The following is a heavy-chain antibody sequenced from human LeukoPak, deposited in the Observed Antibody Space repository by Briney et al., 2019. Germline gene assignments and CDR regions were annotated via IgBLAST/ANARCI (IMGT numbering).Heavy chain of an antibody. CDR1: GFTFSNYV. CDR3: AKDSYFDWYIDY. J-gene: IGHJ4*02. V-gene: IGHV3-23*01. Sequence: GGSLRLSCAASGFTFSNYVMSWVRQAPGKGLEWVSSIGGSGGTTYYADSVKGRFTISRDNSENTLYLQMTSLRAEDTAVYYCAKDSYFDWYIDYWGQGTLVTVSS. D-gene: IGHD3-9*01. CDR2: IGGSGGTT.